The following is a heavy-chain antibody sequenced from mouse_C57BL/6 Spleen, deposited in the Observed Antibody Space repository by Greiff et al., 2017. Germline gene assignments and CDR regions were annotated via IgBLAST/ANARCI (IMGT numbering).Heavy chain of an antibody. J-gene: IGHJ1*03. V-gene: IGHV5-6*01. CDR2: ISSGGSYT. CDR3: ARHNGSSFWYFDV. CDR1: GFTFSSYG. D-gene: IGHD1-1*01. Sequence: VQLQQSGGALVKPGGSLKLSCAASGFTFSSYGMSWVRQTPDKRLAWVATISSGGSYTYYPDSVKGRFPISRDHAKNTLYLQMSSLQSEDTAMYYCARHNGSSFWYFDVWGTGTTVTVSS.